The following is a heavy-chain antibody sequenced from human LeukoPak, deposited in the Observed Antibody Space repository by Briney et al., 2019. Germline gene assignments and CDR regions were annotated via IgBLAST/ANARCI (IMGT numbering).Heavy chain of an antibody. CDR2: IYYSGST. CDR1: GGSISSYY. CDR3: ARGVTPNY. D-gene: IGHD4-23*01. V-gene: IGHV4-59*08. J-gene: IGHJ4*02. Sequence: SETLSLTCTVSGGSISSYYWSWIRQPPGKGLEWIGYIYYSGSTNYNPSLKSRVTISVDTSKNQFSLKLSSVTAADTAVYYCARGVTPNYWGQGPLVTVSS.